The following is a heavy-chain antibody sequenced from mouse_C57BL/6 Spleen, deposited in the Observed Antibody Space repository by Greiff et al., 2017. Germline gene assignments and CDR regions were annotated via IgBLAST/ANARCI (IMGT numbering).Heavy chain of an antibody. D-gene: IGHD2-1*01. CDR3: TRDRNYFGDYFDY. Sequence: VQLQQSGAELVRPGASVTLSCKASGYTFTDYEMHWVKQTPVHGLEWIGAIDPETGGTAYNQKFKGKAILTADKSSSTAYMELRSLTSEDSAVYYCTRDRNYFGDYFDYWGQGTTLTVSS. CDR1: GYTFTDYE. CDR2: IDPETGGT. J-gene: IGHJ2*01. V-gene: IGHV1-15*01.